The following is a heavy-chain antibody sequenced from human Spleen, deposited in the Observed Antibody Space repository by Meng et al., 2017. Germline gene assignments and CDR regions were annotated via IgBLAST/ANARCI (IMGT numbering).Heavy chain of an antibody. CDR1: GYTFTDYF. V-gene: IGHV1-2*06. Sequence: QVQLWQSGAEVKKPGASVKVSCKASGYTFTDYFIHWVRQAPGQGLEWMGRINPNSGGTNYAQKFQGRVTMTRDTSISTAYMELSRLRSDDTAVYYCARDEDISAAGKLFGDYWGQGTLVTVSS. J-gene: IGHJ4*02. CDR3: ARDEDISAAGKLFGDY. CDR2: INPNSGGT. D-gene: IGHD6-25*01.